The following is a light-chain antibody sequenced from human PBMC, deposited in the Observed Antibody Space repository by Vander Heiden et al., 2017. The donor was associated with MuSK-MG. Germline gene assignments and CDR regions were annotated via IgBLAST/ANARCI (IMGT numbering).Light chain of an antibody. CDR1: SSHLGAGYD. CDR3: QSYDSSLSGSRV. V-gene: IGLV1-40*01. Sequence: QSVLTPPPSMSGAPGQRVPISCTEISSHLGAGYDVHWYQQLPGTAPKLLIYGNSNRPSGVPDRFSGSKSGTSASLAITGRQAEDEADDYCQSYDSSLSGSRVFGGGTKLTVL. J-gene: IGLJ3*02. CDR2: GNS.